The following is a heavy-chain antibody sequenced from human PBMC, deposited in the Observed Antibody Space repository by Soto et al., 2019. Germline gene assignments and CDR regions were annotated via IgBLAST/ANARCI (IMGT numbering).Heavy chain of an antibody. CDR1: GFTFSSYA. J-gene: IGHJ4*02. CDR2: ISGSGGST. Sequence: GGSLRLSCAASGFTFSSYAMSWVRQAPGKGLEWVSGISGSGGSTYYADSVKGRFTISRDNSKNTLYLQMNSLRAEDTAVYYCAKDHKTTVTSWGYFDYWGQGTLVTVS. CDR3: AKDHKTTVTSWGYFDY. D-gene: IGHD4-17*01. V-gene: IGHV3-23*01.